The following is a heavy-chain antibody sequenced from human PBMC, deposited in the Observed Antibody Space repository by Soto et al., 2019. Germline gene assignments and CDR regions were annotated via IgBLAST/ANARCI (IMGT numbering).Heavy chain of an antibody. CDR1: GGSISSGGYS. Sequence: SETLSLTCAVSGGSISSGGYSWSWIRQPPGKGLEWIGYIHYSGSTNHNPSLKSRVTISVDTSKNQFSLKLSSVTAADTAAYYCARKVVAGWFDYWGQGTLVTVSS. V-gene: IGHV4-61*08. CDR3: ARKVVAGWFDY. J-gene: IGHJ4*02. CDR2: IHYSGST. D-gene: IGHD2-15*01.